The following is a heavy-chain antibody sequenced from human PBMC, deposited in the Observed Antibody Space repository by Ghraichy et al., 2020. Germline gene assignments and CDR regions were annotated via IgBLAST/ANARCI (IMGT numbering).Heavy chain of an antibody. J-gene: IGHJ6*03. V-gene: IGHV4-39*01. CDR2: IYSGGDA. D-gene: IGHD4-11*01. CDR3: VRHEGNDYSNYGYYYYYYMDV. Sequence: SETLSLACAVSGGSISSSSYYWGWLRQSPGKGLEWIGSIYSGGDAYYNPSLKGRVTIFVDTSKSQFSLDLDFVTAADTAVYYCVRHEGNDYSNYGYYYYYYMDVWGKGVTVTVS. CDR1: GGSISSSSYY.